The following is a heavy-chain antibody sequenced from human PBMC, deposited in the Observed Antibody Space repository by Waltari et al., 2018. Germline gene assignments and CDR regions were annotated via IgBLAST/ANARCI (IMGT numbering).Heavy chain of an antibody. D-gene: IGHD6-19*01. CDR3: ARDLPAVACLPRDY. J-gene: IGHJ4*02. Sequence: QVQLQESGPGLVKPSETLSLTCAVHGYSISSGSYWGWIRQPPGKGLEWIGSIYHSGSTYYNPSLKSRVTISVDTSKNQFSLKLSSVTAADTAVYYCARDLPAVACLPRDYWGQGTLVTVSS. CDR2: IYHSGST. V-gene: IGHV4-38-2*02. CDR1: GYSISSGSY.